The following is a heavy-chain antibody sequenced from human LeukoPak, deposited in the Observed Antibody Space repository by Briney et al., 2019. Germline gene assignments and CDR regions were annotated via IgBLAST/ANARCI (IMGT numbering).Heavy chain of an antibody. V-gene: IGHV5-51*01. CDR1: GYLFTSYW. J-gene: IGHJ4*02. D-gene: IGHD1-26*01. CDR3: AILVGATRHFDY. CDR2: IYAGESDT. Sequence: GGSLQISCQGSGYLFTSYWIGGVRRVPGKGRGGVGIIYAGESDTKYSPSFQGQVTISADKSISTAYLQWSSLKASDTAIYYCAILVGATRHFDYWGQGTLVTVSS.